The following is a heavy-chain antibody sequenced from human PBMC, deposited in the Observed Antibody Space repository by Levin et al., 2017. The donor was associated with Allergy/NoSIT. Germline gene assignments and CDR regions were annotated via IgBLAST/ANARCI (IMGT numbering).Heavy chain of an antibody. CDR3: ARAPLNYYGSGIGSGNFDY. J-gene: IGHJ4*02. CDR1: GGSFSGYY. D-gene: IGHD3-10*01. Sequence: KPSETLSLTCAVYGGSFSGYYWSWIRQPPGKGLEWIGEINHSGSTNYNPSLKSRVTISVDTSKNQFSLKLSSVTAADTAVYYCARAPLNYYGSGIGSGNFDYWGQGTLVTVSS. CDR2: INHSGST. V-gene: IGHV4-34*01.